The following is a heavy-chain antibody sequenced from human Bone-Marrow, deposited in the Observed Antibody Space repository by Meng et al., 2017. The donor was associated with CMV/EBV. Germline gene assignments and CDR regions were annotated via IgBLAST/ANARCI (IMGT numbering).Heavy chain of an antibody. J-gene: IGHJ4*02. CDR1: GYSISSGYY. D-gene: IGHD6-13*01. CDR3: ARYPSSSSWYFFDY. Sequence: SETLSLTCTVSGYSISSGYYWGWIRQPPGKGLEWIGSIYHSGSTYYNPSLKSRVTISVDTSKNQFSLKLSSVTAADTAVYYCARYPSSSSWYFFDYWGQGTLVTVSS. V-gene: IGHV4-38-2*02. CDR2: IYHSGST.